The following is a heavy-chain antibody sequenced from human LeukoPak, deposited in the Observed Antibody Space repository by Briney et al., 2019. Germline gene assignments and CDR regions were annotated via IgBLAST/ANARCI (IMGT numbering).Heavy chain of an antibody. CDR2: ISSSGSTI. J-gene: IGHJ4*02. CDR1: GFTFSSYE. V-gene: IGHV3-48*03. D-gene: IGHD5-18*01. Sequence: PGGSLRLSCAASGFTFSSYEMNWVRQAPGKGLEWVSYISSSGSTIYYADSVKGRFTISRDNAKNSLYLQMNSLRAEDTAVYYCARTEDTAMAYYFDYWGQGPWSPSPQ. CDR3: ARTEDTAMAYYFDY.